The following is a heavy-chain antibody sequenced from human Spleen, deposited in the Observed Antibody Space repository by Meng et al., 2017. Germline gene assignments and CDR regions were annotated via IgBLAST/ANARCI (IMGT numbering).Heavy chain of an antibody. J-gene: IGHJ6*02. CDR2: ISSSSSYI. V-gene: IGHV3-21*01. CDR1: GFTFSSYS. Sequence: GGSLRLSCAASGFTFSSYSMNWVRQAPGKGLEWVSSISSSSSYIYYADSVKGRFTISRDNAKNSLYLQMNSLRAEDTAVYYCARDLGLGHGRYCSGGSCQMYYYYYGMDVWGQGTTVTVSS. CDR3: ARDLGLGHGRYCSGGSCQMYYYYYGMDV. D-gene: IGHD2-15*01.